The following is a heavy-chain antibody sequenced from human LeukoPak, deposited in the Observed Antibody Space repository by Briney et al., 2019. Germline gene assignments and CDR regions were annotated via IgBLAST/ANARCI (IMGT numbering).Heavy chain of an antibody. J-gene: IGHJ4*02. D-gene: IGHD3-22*01. CDR2: ISSDSTTT. Sequence: GGSLRLSCAASGFTFNTYGMNWVRQAPGKGLEWISYISSDSTTTYYADSVKGRFTISRDNSKNTLYLQMNSLRAEDTAVYYCAKNDSSGYYLNWGQGTLVTVSS. V-gene: IGHV3-48*01. CDR3: AKNDSSGYYLN. CDR1: GFTFNTYG.